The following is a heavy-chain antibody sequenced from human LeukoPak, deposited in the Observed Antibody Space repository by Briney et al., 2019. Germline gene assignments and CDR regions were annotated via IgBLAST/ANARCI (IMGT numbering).Heavy chain of an antibody. CDR1: GFTFSDAW. V-gene: IGHV3-15*01. CDR2: IKSSADGGAT. J-gene: IGHJ4*02. CDR3: SLRYCSGASCPGY. Sequence: PGGSLRLSCAASGFTFSDAWLSWVRQAPGKGLEWVGRIKSSADGGATDYAAPVKGRFTVSRDDSKDTLYLQMNSLKTEDTAVYYCSLRYCSGASCPGYWGQGTLVTVSS. D-gene: IGHD2-15*01.